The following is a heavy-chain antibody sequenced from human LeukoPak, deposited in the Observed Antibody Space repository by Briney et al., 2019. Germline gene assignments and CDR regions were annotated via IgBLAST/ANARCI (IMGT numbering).Heavy chain of an antibody. V-gene: IGHV3-11*04. J-gene: IGHJ4*02. CDR2: ISSSGVNI. D-gene: IGHD4-17*01. CDR3: ANSLGDYQPDY. Sequence: GGSLRLSCAVSGFTLSDYYMSWIRQAPGKGLEWVSYISSSGVNIYYTDSVKGRFTISRDSAKNSLYLQMNSLRAEDTAVYYCANSLGDYQPDYWGQGTLVTVSS. CDR1: GFTLSDYY.